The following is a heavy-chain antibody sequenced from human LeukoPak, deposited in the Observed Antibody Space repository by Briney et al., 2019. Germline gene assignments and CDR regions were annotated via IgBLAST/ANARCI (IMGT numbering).Heavy chain of an antibody. J-gene: IGHJ1*01. CDR2: ISAYNGST. CDR1: GYTFTSYG. D-gene: IGHD2-2*02. CDR3: ARGYCSSTSCYTTEYFQH. Sequence: ASVKVSCKASGYTFTSYGISWVRQAPGQGLEWMGWISAYNGSTNYAQKLQGRVTMTTDTSTSTVYMELSSLRSEDTAVYYCARGYCSSTSCYTTEYFQHWGQGTLVTVSS. V-gene: IGHV1-18*01.